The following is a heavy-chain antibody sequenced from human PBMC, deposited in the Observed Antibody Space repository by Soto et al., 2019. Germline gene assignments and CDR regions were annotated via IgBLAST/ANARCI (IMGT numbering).Heavy chain of an antibody. Sequence: SETLSLTCTVSGGSISSGGYYWSWIRQHPGKGLEWIGYIYYSGTTYYNPSLRSRVTISVDTSKNQFSLRLTSVTAADTAVYYCARSVDPWGQGTLVTSPQ. CDR1: GGSISSGGYY. CDR2: IYYSGTT. V-gene: IGHV4-31*03. CDR3: ARSVDP. J-gene: IGHJ5*02.